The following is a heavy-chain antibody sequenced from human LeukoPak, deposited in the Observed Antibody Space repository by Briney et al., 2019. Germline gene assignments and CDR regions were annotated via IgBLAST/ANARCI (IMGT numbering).Heavy chain of an antibody. CDR1: GFTFSSYS. CDR2: ISSSSSYI. D-gene: IGHD2-2*01. CDR3: ASGGIVVVPAVVD. V-gene: IGHV3-21*01. Sequence: GGSLRLSCAASGFTFSSYSMNWVRQAPGKGLEWVSSISSSSSYIYYADSVKGRFTISRDNAKNSLYLQMNSLRAEDTAVYYCASGGIVVVPAVVDWGQGTLVTVSS. J-gene: IGHJ4*02.